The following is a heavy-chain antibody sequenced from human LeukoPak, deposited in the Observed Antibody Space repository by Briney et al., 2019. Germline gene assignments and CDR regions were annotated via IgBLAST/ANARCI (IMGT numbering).Heavy chain of an antibody. CDR1: GFTFSDSW. CDR3: ATYTHWVAGDV. J-gene: IGHJ6*02. V-gene: IGHV3-7*01. D-gene: IGHD3-16*01. CDR2: MNQDGSKK. Sequence: GGSLRLSCAASGFTFSDSWMSWVRQAPGKGLEWVANMNQDGSKKHYVDSVKGRFTISRDNARNSLYLQMGSLRAEDTAVYYCATYTHWVAGDVWGQGTTVTVSS.